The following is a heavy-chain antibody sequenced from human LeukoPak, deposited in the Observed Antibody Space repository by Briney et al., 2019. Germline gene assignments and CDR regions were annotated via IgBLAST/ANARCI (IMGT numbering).Heavy chain of an antibody. Sequence: GGSLGLSCAASGFTFSSYGMHWVRQAPGKGLEWVTFIRFDGSNKYYADSVKGRFTVSRDNSKNTLYLQMNSLRAADTAVYYCAKPHPYGDYVGVYFDYWGQGTPVTVSS. CDR1: GFTFSSYG. J-gene: IGHJ4*02. D-gene: IGHD4-17*01. CDR2: IRFDGSNK. V-gene: IGHV3-30*02. CDR3: AKPHPYGDYVGVYFDY.